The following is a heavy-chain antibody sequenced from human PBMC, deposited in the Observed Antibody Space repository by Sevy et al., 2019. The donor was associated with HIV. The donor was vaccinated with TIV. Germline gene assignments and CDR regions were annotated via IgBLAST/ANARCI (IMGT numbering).Heavy chain of an antibody. D-gene: IGHD3-22*01. CDR1: GFTVSDNH. J-gene: IGHJ6*02. CDR2: IYSSDRT. V-gene: IGHV3-53*01. CDR3: ARDRVTYYYDSSGYYTSGYGMDV. Sequence: GGSLRLSCAASGFTVSDNHMNWVRQAPGKGLEWVSVIYSSDRTDYADSVTGRFTVSRDNSKNTLYLQMNSLRAEDTAVYYCARDRVTYYYDSSGYYTSGYGMDVWGQGTTVTVSS.